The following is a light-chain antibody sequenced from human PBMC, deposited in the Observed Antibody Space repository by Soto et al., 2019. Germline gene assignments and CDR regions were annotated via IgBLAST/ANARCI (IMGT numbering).Light chain of an antibody. Sequence: QSVLTQPPSASGSVGQSVTISCTGTTSDVGGYNYVSWYQHHPGQAPNVIIYEVNQRPSGVPDRFSGSKSGNTASLTVSGLQPDDEADYFCCSYTASTIYVFGTGTKLTVL. V-gene: IGLV2-8*01. CDR2: EVN. CDR1: TSDVGGYNY. CDR3: CSYTASTIYV. J-gene: IGLJ1*01.